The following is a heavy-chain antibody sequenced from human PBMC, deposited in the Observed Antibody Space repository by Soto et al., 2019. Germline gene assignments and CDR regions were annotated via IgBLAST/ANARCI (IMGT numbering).Heavy chain of an antibody. V-gene: IGHV4-61*01. CDR3: ARRWGTYFDY. CDR2: IYYSGST. Sequence: SETLSLTCAVSGGTISSSYYWSWIRQPPGKGLEWIGYIYYSGSTNYNPSLKSRVTISVDTSKNQFSLKLSSVTAADTAVYYCARRWGTYFDYWGQGTLVTVSS. J-gene: IGHJ4*02. CDR1: GGTISSSYY. D-gene: IGHD7-27*01.